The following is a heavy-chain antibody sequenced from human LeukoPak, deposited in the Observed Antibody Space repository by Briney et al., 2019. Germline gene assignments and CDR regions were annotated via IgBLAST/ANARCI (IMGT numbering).Heavy chain of an antibody. CDR1: GDSVSSNSAA. D-gene: IGHD6-19*01. CDR3: VGEGGMAEAAFDY. V-gene: IGHV6-1*01. CDR2: TYYRSKWRN. J-gene: IGHJ4*02. Sequence: SQTLSLTCAISGDSVSSNSAAWNWIRQSPSRGLERLGRTYYRSKWRNDYAVSVKSRITINPDTSKNQFSLQLKSVTPEDTAVYYCVGEGGMAEAAFDYWGQGTLVTVSS.